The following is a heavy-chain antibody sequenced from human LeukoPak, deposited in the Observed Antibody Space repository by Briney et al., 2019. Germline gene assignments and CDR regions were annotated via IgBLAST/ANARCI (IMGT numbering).Heavy chain of an antibody. J-gene: IGHJ4*02. CDR3: ARKSPAYYYDSSGYYKDYYFDY. D-gene: IGHD3-22*01. CDR1: GFTFSSDW. CDR2: IKQDGSEK. Sequence: GGSLRLSCAASGFTFSSDWMSWVRQAPGKGLEWVANIKQDGSEKYYVDSVKGRFTISRDNAKNSLYLQMNSLRAEDTAVYYCARKSPAYYYDSSGYYKDYYFDYWGQGTLVTVSS. V-gene: IGHV3-7*01.